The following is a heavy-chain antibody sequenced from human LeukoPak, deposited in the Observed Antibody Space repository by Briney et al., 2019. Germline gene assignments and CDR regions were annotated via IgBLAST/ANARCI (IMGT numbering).Heavy chain of an antibody. V-gene: IGHV3-21*01. CDR2: ISSSSSYI. J-gene: IGHJ5*02. CDR3: ARDYRREYYYDSSGYYIS. D-gene: IGHD3-22*01. Sequence: GGSLRLSCAASGFTFSSYSMNWVRQAPGKGLEWVSSISSSSSYIYYADSVKGRFTISRDNAKNSLYLQMNSLRAEDTAVYYCARDYRREYYYDSSGYYISWGQGTLVTVPS. CDR1: GFTFSSYS.